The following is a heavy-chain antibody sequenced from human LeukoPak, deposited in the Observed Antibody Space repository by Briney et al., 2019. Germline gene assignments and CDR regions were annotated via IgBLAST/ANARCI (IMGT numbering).Heavy chain of an antibody. D-gene: IGHD6-6*01. Sequence: SETLSLTCTVSGGSISSSSYYWGWIRQPPGKGLEWIGSIYYSGSTYYNPSLKSRVTISVDASKNQFSLKLSSVTAADTAVYYCARLGIAAHPSAYWGQGTLVTVSS. CDR2: IYYSGST. CDR1: GGSISSSSYY. V-gene: IGHV4-39*01. CDR3: ARLGIAAHPSAY. J-gene: IGHJ4*02.